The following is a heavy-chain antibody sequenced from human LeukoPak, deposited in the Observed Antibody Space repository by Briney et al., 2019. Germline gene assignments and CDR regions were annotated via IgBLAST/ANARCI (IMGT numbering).Heavy chain of an antibody. CDR3: ARVTRFNEFGELWFDY. Sequence: SETLSLTCAVYGGSFNTYYWSWIRQPPGKGLEWIGEITHSGSTNYNPSLKSRVTISSDTSKNQSSLKLTSMTAADTAVYYCARVTRFNEFGELWFDYWGQGTLLTVSS. J-gene: IGHJ4*02. D-gene: IGHD3-10*01. CDR2: ITHSGST. V-gene: IGHV4-34*01. CDR1: GGSFNTYY.